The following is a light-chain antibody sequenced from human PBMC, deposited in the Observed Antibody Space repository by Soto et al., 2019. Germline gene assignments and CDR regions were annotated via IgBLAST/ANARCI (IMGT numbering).Light chain of an antibody. CDR2: KAS. CDR3: LQYSGFSA. CDR1: QSISTW. Sequence: DIQMTQSPSTLSASVGDRVTMTCRASQSISTWLAWYQQKPGKAPKLLIYKASTLQSGVPSRFSGSGSGTEFTLTIDSLQPADFATYYCLQYSGFSAFGQGTKLAIK. V-gene: IGKV1-5*03. J-gene: IGKJ2*01.